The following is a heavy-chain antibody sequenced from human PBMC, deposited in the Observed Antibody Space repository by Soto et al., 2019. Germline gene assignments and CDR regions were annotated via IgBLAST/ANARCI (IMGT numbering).Heavy chain of an antibody. CDR1: GFIFRDYL. J-gene: IGHJ4*02. Sequence: QVQLVESGGSVVQPGTSLRLSCKASGFIFRDYLIHWVRQAPGKGLEWLAVLSFDGTAEYYADSTRGRFTISRDIPKSTTYLVINNVRREDTAMYYCARVATRLQSMEVLEYWGQGTLVTVPS. V-gene: IGHV3-30*03. CDR2: LSFDGTAE. CDR3: ARVATRLQSMEVLEY. D-gene: IGHD2-21*02.